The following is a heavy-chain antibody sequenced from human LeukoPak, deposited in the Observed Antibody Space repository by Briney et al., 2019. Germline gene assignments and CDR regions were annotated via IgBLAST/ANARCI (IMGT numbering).Heavy chain of an antibody. D-gene: IGHD3-10*01. CDR2: VYYTGST. Sequence: SETLSLTCTVSGDSISSSYWSWIRQPPGKGLEWVGSVYYTGSTFYNPSLKSRVTTSVDTSKNHFSLNLSSVTAADTAVYYCARHRGRYYDSGSYYYFDYWGQGTLVTVSS. J-gene: IGHJ4*02. V-gene: IGHV4-39*02. CDR1: GDSISSSY. CDR3: ARHRGRYYDSGSYYYFDY.